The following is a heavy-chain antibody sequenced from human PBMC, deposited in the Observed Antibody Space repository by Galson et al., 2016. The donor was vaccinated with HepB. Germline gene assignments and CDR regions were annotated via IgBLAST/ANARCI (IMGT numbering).Heavy chain of an antibody. V-gene: IGHV1-69*10. J-gene: IGHJ6*02. Sequence: SVKVSCKASGHTFSGYVINWVRQAPGQGLEWMGGIFPLLGTATLPQRFQGRLTITVDRPTDTAYMELSSLRYEDTAVYYCARDEYGTMVRGVSRYYYSTMDVWGQGTTVSVAS. CDR3: ARDEYGTMVRGVSRYYYSTMDV. CDR2: IFPLLGTA. D-gene: IGHD3-10*01. CDR1: GHTFSGYV.